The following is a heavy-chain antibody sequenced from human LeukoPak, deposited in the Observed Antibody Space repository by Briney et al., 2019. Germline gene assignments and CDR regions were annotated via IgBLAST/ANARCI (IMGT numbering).Heavy chain of an antibody. CDR2: IYYSGST. CDR1: GGSISSYY. Sequence: SETLSLTCTVSGGSISSYYWSWIRQPPGKGLEWIGYIYYSGSTNYNPSLRSRVTISVDTSKNQFSLKLSSVTAADTAVYYCARAPRTPRYCSSTSCYHGGYYYYYYMGVWGKGTTVTVSS. D-gene: IGHD2-2*01. J-gene: IGHJ6*03. CDR3: ARAPRTPRYCSSTSCYHGGYYYYYYMGV. V-gene: IGHV4-59*01.